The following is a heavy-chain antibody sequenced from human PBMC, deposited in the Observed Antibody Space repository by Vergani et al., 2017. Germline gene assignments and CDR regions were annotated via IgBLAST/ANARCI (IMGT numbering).Heavy chain of an antibody. Sequence: QLQLQESGPGLVKPSETLSLTCTVSGGSISSSSYYWGWIRQPPGKGLEWIGSIYYSGSTYYNPSLKSRVTISVDTSKNQFSLKLSSVTAADTAVYYCARQGWLLFSEYFQHWGQGTLVTVSS. CDR2: IYYSGST. J-gene: IGHJ1*01. V-gene: IGHV4-39*01. D-gene: IGHD5-12*01. CDR3: ARQGWLLFSEYFQH. CDR1: GGSISSSSYY.